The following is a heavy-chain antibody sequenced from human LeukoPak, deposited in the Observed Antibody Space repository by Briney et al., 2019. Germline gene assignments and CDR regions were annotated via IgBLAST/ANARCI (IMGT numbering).Heavy chain of an antibody. Sequence: SETLSLTCSVSGGSISSYYWTWIRQPPGKELEWIGYIDNSGTTKYNPSLKSRVTISVDTSKNQFSLKLTSVTATDTAVYYCAGTDRARVIVNWGQGTLVTVSS. D-gene: IGHD1-1*01. CDR1: GGSISSYY. CDR3: AGTDRARVIVN. V-gene: IGHV4-59*01. CDR2: IDNSGTT. J-gene: IGHJ4*02.